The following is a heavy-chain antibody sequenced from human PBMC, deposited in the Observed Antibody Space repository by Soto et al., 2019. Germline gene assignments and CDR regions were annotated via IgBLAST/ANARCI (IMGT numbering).Heavy chain of an antibody. V-gene: IGHV3-9*01. CDR1: GFTFEDYV. J-gene: IGHJ3*01. Sequence: EVQLVESGGGLVQPGRSLRLSCSASGFTFEDYVMHWVRQAPGKGLEWVSRISWDSGSVAYADSVKGRFTISRDNAKNSLYLQMTSLRPDGTAVYYCTKDFTIFSVVGAFDVWGQGTRVTVSS. CDR3: TKDFTIFSVVGAFDV. D-gene: IGHD3-3*01. CDR2: ISWDSGSV.